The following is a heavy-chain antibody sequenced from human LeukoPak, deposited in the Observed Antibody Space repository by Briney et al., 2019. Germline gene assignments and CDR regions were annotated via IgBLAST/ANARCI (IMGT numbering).Heavy chain of an antibody. V-gene: IGHV3-30*04. Sequence: PGGSLRLPCAASGFTFSSYAMHWVRQAPGKGLEWVAVISYDGSNKYYADSVKGRFTISRDNSKNTLYLQMNSLRAEDTAVYYCARSALPFYYYDSSGYYFDYWGQGTLVTVSS. D-gene: IGHD3-22*01. J-gene: IGHJ4*02. CDR3: ARSALPFYYYDSSGYYFDY. CDR2: ISYDGSNK. CDR1: GFTFSSYA.